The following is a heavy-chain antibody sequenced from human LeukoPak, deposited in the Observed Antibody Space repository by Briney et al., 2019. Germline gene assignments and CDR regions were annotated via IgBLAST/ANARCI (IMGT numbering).Heavy chain of an antibody. D-gene: IGHD5-24*01. J-gene: IGHJ4*02. CDR2: IIDSGST. Sequence: SETLSLTCIVSGDSISTYYWSWIRQSPGKGMEWIGEIIDSGSTNYNPSLKSRVTISVDTSKNQFSLKLRSVTAADTAVYYCARRVRFGDGWVYDYWGQGTLVTVSS. V-gene: IGHV4-34*12. CDR1: GDSISTYY. CDR3: ARRVRFGDGWVYDY.